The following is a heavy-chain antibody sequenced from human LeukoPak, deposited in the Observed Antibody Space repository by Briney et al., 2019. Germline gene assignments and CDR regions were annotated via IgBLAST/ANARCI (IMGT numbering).Heavy chain of an antibody. J-gene: IGHJ4*02. CDR3: ARGTGSSWYGGPFDS. D-gene: IGHD6-13*01. CDR1: GGSFSGYY. Sequence: SETLSLTCAVYGGSFSGYYWSWIRQPPGKGLEWIGEINHSGSTNYNPSLKSRVTTPVDTSKYQFSLKLSSVTAADTAVYYCARGTGSSWYGGPFDSWGQGTLVTVSS. V-gene: IGHV4-34*01. CDR2: INHSGST.